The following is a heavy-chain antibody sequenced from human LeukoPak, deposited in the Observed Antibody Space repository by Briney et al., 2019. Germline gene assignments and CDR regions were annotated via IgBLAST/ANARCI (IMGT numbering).Heavy chain of an antibody. Sequence: GGSLRLSCAASGFTFSSYSMNWVRQAPGKGLEWVSSISSSSSYIYYADSVKGRFTISRDNAKNSLYLQMNSLRAEDTAVYYHARDDKSMVSYFFDYWGQGALVTVSS. CDR3: ARDDKSMVSYFFDY. J-gene: IGHJ4*02. V-gene: IGHV3-21*01. D-gene: IGHD3-10*01. CDR2: ISSSSSYI. CDR1: GFTFSSYS.